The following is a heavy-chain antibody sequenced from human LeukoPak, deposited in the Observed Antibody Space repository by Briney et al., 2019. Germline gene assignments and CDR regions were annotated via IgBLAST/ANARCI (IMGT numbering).Heavy chain of an antibody. J-gene: IGHJ4*02. Sequence: GGSLRLSCAASGFTFSSYAMSWVRQAPGKGLEWVSAISGSGGSTYYADSVKGRFTISRDNSKNTLYLQMNSLRAEDTAVYYCAKAPTDYGDCENYFDYWGQGTLVTVSS. CDR2: ISGSGGST. CDR1: GFTFSSYA. V-gene: IGHV3-23*01. D-gene: IGHD4-17*01. CDR3: AKAPTDYGDCENYFDY.